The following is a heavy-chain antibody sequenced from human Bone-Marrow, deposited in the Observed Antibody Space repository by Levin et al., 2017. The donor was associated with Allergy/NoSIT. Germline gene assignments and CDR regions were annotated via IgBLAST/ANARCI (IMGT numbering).Heavy chain of an antibody. CDR3: VKDGGAWYWFEN. Sequence: GESLKISCAASGFTFSTYELNWVRQAPGKGLEWVSYISIDENNKNYADSVKGRFTISRDNAENSLYLQMNSLRAEDTGVYYCVKDGGAWYWFENWGQGSLVTVSS. D-gene: IGHD6-19*01. J-gene: IGHJ4*02. CDR1: GFTFSTYE. V-gene: IGHV3-48*03. CDR2: ISIDENNK.